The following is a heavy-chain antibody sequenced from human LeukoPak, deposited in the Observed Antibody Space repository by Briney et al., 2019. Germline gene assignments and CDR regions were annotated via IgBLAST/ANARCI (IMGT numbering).Heavy chain of an antibody. D-gene: IGHD6-19*01. CDR1: GFTVSSNY. J-gene: IGHJ4*02. CDR2: IYSGGST. V-gene: IGHV3-53*01. Sequence: GGSLRLSRAASGFTVSSNYMSWVRQAPGKGLEWVSVIYSGGSTFYADSVKGRFTISRDNSKNTLYLQMNSLRAEDTAVYYCAKVYSAGWYPGYFDYWGEGTLFTVSS. CDR3: AKVYSAGWYPGYFDY.